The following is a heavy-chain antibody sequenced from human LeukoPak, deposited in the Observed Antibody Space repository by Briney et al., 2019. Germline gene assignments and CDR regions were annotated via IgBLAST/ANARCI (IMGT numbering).Heavy chain of an antibody. CDR1: GGSFSGYY. V-gene: IGHV4-34*01. CDR2: NNHSGST. CDR3: ARTQQLVLTFDH. J-gene: IGHJ4*02. D-gene: IGHD6-13*01. Sequence: SETLSLTCAVYGGSFSGYYWSWIRQPPGKGLEWIGENNHSGSTNYNPSLKSRVTISVDTSKNQFSLKLSSVTAADTAVYYCARTQQLVLTFDHWGQGTLVTVSS.